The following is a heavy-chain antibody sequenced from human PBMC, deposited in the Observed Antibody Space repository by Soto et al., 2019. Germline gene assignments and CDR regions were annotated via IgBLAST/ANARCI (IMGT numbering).Heavy chain of an antibody. CDR3: ARDMRTFGTRGILGEFDY. V-gene: IGHV4-61*01. CDR2: IYYSGST. J-gene: IGHJ4*02. D-gene: IGHD3-16*01. Sequence: SETLSLTCTVSGGSISSSSYYWSWIRQPPGKGLEGIGYIYYSGSTNYNPSLKIPLTISVDTSKNQFSLKLSSVTAEETAVFYRARDMRTFGTRGILGEFDYWGRGTRVTASP. CDR1: GGSISSSSYY.